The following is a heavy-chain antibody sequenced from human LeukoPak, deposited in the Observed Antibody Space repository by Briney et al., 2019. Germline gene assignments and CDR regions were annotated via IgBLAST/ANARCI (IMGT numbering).Heavy chain of an antibody. Sequence: GGSLRLSCAASGLTFSSYAMSWVRQAPGKGLEWVSAISGSGGSTYYADSVKGRFTISRDNSKNTLYLQMNSLRVEDTAVYYCAKGQHCSSTSCYVIGAFDIWGQGTMVTVSS. D-gene: IGHD2-2*01. CDR3: AKGQHCSSTSCYVIGAFDI. V-gene: IGHV3-23*01. CDR2: ISGSGGST. CDR1: GLTFSSYA. J-gene: IGHJ3*02.